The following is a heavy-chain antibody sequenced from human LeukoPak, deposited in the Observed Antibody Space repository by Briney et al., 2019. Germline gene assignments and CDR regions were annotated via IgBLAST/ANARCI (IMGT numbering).Heavy chain of an antibody. J-gene: IGHJ5*02. D-gene: IGHD6-19*01. CDR2: IIPIFGTA. CDR3: ATEAQDSSGWYPPRGWFDP. V-gene: IGHV1-69*06. CDR1: GGTFSSYA. Sequence: ASVKVSCKASGGTFSSYAISWVRQAPGQGLEWMGGIIPIFGTANYAQKFQGRATITADKSTSTAYMELSSLRSEDTAVYYCATEAQDSSGWYPPRGWFDPWGQGTLVTVSS.